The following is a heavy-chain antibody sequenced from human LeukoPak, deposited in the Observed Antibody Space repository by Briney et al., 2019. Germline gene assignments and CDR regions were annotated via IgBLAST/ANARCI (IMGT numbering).Heavy chain of an antibody. CDR3: ATSRRIHGSGLAVRYSWLDP. CDR2: IIPIFETT. CDR1: AGSFSSKA. Sequence: GASVKVSCKASAGSFSSKAISWVRQAPGQGLEWMGGIIPIFETTNYAQKFQGRVTITADESTNTAYMELSSLRSEDTAVYFCATSRRIHGSGLAVRYSWLDPWGPGTLVTVSS. J-gene: IGHJ5*02. V-gene: IGHV1-69*01. D-gene: IGHD3-10*01.